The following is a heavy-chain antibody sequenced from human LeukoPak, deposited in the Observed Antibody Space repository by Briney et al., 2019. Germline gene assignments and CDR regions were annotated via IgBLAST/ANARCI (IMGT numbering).Heavy chain of an antibody. CDR3: ARDFRIVVIAGPRHDKNWFDP. CDR2: ISAYNGNT. D-gene: IGHD2-15*01. CDR1: GYTFTSYG. Sequence: GASVKVSCKASGYTFTSYGISWVRQAPGQGLEWMGWISAYNGNTNYAQKLQGRVTMTTDTSTSTAYMELRSLRSDDTAVYYCARDFRIVVIAGPRHDKNWFDPWGQGTLVTVSS. V-gene: IGHV1-18*01. J-gene: IGHJ5*02.